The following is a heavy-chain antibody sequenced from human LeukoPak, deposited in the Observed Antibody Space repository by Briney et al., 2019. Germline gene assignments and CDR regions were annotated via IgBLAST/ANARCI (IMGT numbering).Heavy chain of an antibody. D-gene: IGHD6-13*01. Sequence: GASVKVSCKASGYTFTSYDINWVRQATGQGLEWMGWVNPNSGNTGYAQKFQGRVTMTRNTSISTAYMELSSLKASDTAMYYCARHTEHELVRGTNWFDPWGQGTLVTVSS. J-gene: IGHJ5*02. CDR3: ARHTEHELVRGTNWFDP. V-gene: IGHV1-8*01. CDR1: GYTFTSYD. CDR2: VNPNSGNT.